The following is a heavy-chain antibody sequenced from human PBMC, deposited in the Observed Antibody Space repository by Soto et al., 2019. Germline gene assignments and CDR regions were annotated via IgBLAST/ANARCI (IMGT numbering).Heavy chain of an antibody. CDR1: GFTFSNAW. CDR3: TTDESIMITFGGVIVP. V-gene: IGHV3-15*01. J-gene: IGHJ5*02. Sequence: PGGSLRLSCAASGFTFSNAWMSWVRQAPGKGLEWVGRIKSKTDGGTTDYAAPVKGRFTISRDDSKNTLYPQMNSLKTEDTAVYYCTTDESIMITFGGVIVPWGQGTLVTVSS. CDR2: IKSKTDGGTT. D-gene: IGHD3-16*01.